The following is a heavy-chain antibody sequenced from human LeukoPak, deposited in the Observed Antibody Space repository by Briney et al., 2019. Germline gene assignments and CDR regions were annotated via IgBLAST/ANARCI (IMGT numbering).Heavy chain of an antibody. V-gene: IGHV3-7*01. Sequence: PGGSLRLSCAASGFTFSSYWMSWVRQAPGKGLEWVANIKQDGSEKYYVDSVKGRFTISRDNAKNSLYLQMNSLRAEDTAVYYCARFHYYDSSGYYPGWGQGTLVTVSS. CDR2: IKQDGSEK. J-gene: IGHJ4*02. D-gene: IGHD3-22*01. CDR1: GFTFSSYW. CDR3: ARFHYYDSSGYYPG.